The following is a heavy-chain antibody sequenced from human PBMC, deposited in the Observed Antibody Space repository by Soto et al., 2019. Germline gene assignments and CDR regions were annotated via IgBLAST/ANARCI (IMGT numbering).Heavy chain of an antibody. CDR2: ICGNGTST. CDR1: GFTFRSYG. CDR3: VNDTYSSSRLFEWFDP. V-gene: IGHV3-64D*06. D-gene: IGHD6-6*01. Sequence: PAGSLTLTCSGSGFTFRSYGMHWVRQAPGQGLDYVSVICGNGTSTYYADSVKARFTISRDNSKNTLYLQITSLRVADTAAFYCVNDTYSSSRLFEWFDPWGQGTSVTVSS. J-gene: IGHJ5*01.